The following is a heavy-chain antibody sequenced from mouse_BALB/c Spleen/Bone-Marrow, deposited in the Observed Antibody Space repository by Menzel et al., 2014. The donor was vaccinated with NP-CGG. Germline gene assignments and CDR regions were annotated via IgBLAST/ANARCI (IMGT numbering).Heavy chain of an antibody. CDR1: GYTFTDHA. V-gene: IGHV1S137*01. CDR3: ARGATVVAANFDY. D-gene: IGHD1-1*01. J-gene: IGHJ2*01. Sequence: VQLQESGAKLVRPGVSVKISCKGSGYTFTDHAIHWVKRSHAKSLEWIGVISGYYGDAIYNQKFKGKATMTVDKSSSTAYMELARLTSEDSAIYYCARGATVVAANFDYWGQGTTLTVSS. CDR2: ISGYYGDA.